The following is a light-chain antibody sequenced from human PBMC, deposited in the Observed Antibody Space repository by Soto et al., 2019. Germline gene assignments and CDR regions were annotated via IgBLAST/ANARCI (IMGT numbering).Light chain of an antibody. CDR3: QHYNSYSGA. V-gene: IGKV1-5*03. J-gene: IGKJ1*01. Sequence: DIQMTQSPSTLSGSVGDRVTITCRASQTISSWLAWYQQKPGKAPKLLIYKASTLKSGVPSRFSGSGSGTEFTLTISSLQPDDFATYYCQHYNSYSGAFGQGPKVHIK. CDR2: KAS. CDR1: QTISSW.